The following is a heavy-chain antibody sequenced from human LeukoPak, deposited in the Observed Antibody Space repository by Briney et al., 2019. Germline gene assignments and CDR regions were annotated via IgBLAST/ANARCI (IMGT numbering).Heavy chain of an antibody. CDR3: ARDDNWKGIFYYMDV. Sequence: GRSLTLSCAASGFTFSSYAMHWVRQAPGKGLEWVAVISYDGSNKYYPEAVTGRFSISRDNSKNTLYLQMNSLRAEDTAVYYCARDDNWKGIFYYMDVWGKGTTVTVSS. V-gene: IGHV3-30*01. J-gene: IGHJ6*03. D-gene: IGHD1-20*01. CDR1: GFTFSSYA. CDR2: ISYDGSNK.